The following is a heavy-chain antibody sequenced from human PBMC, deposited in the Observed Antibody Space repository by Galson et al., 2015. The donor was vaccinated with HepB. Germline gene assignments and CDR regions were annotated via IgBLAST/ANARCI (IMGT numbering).Heavy chain of an antibody. CDR1: GFTFSSYA. Sequence: SLRLSCAASGFTFSSYAMSWVRQAPGKGLEWVSAISGSGGSTYYADSVKGRFTISRDNSKNTLYLQMNSLRAEDTAAYYCAKGGVVLHGGDAFDIWGQGTMVTVSS. CDR2: ISGSGGST. J-gene: IGHJ3*02. V-gene: IGHV3-23*01. D-gene: IGHD2-2*01. CDR3: AKGGVVLHGGDAFDI.